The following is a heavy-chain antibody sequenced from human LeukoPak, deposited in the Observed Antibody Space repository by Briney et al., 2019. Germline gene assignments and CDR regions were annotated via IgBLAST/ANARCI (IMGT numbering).Heavy chain of an antibody. CDR2: INPNSGGT. V-gene: IGHV1-2*02. Sequence: ASVKVSCKASGYTFTGYYMHWVRQAPGQGLEWMGWINPNSGGTNYAQKFQGRVTMTRDTSISTAYMELSRLRSDDTAVDYCARGDSGSYYRLLYWGQGTLVTVSS. D-gene: IGHD1-26*01. CDR3: ARGDSGSYYRLLY. CDR1: GYTFTGYY. J-gene: IGHJ4*02.